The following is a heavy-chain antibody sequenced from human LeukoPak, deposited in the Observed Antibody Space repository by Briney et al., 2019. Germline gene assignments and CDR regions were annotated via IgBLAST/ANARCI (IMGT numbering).Heavy chain of an antibody. D-gene: IGHD1-26*01. J-gene: IGHJ4*02. CDR1: GYRFTAYW. V-gene: IGHV5-51*01. Sequence: GESLKIPRKASGYRFTAYWIGWVRQMPGKGLEWMGVIYPADSDTTYSPSFQGQVTISADKSNSIAYLEWDSLKASDSATYYCARRTGSGTYYSLFFDYWGQGALVTVSS. CDR3: ARRTGSGTYYSLFFDY. CDR2: IYPADSDT.